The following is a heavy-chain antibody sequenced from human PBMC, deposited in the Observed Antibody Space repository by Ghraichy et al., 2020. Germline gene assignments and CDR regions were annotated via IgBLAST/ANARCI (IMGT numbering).Heavy chain of an antibody. D-gene: IGHD2-15*01. J-gene: IGHJ3*01. CDR2: INWKDDK. CDR1: GFSLSTSGVG. V-gene: IGHV2-5*01. Sequence: SGPTLVKPTQTLTLTCTFSGFSLSTSGVGVGWIRQPPGKALEWLAFINWKDDKPYSPSLKSRLTITKDISKNQVVLTFTNMDPVDTATYYCAHRGYSSGGTPYGTFDVWGQGTMVTVSS. CDR3: AHRGYSSGGTPYGTFDV.